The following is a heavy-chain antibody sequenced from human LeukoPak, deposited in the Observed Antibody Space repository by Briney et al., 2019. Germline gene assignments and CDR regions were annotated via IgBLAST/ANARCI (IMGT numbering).Heavy chain of an antibody. J-gene: IGHJ4*02. CDR1: GGSISSYY. D-gene: IGHD1-26*01. CDR2: IYYSGST. V-gene: IGHV4-39*01. Sequence: SETLSLTCTVSGGSISSYYWGWIRQPPGKGLEWIGSIYYSGSTYYNPSLKSRVTISVDTSKNQFSLKLSSVTAADTAVYYCARHISYGKDYWGQGTLVTVSS. CDR3: ARHISYGKDY.